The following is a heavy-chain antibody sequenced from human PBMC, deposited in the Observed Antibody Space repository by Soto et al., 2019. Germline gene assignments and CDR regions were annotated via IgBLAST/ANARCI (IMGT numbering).Heavy chain of an antibody. D-gene: IGHD1-1*01. V-gene: IGHV1-69*13. Sequence: SVKVSCKASGGTFSSYAISWVLQAPGQGLEWMGGIIPIFGTANYAQKFQGRVTITADESTSTAYMELSSLRSEDTAVYYFARGSGKLEPTKVTGYYYYGMDVWGQGSTVTVSS. CDR1: GGTFSSYA. CDR3: ARGSGKLEPTKVTGYYYYGMDV. J-gene: IGHJ6*02. CDR2: IIPIFGTA.